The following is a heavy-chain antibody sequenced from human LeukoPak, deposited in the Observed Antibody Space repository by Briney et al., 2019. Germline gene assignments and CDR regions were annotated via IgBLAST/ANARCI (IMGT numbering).Heavy chain of an antibody. D-gene: IGHD2-2*01. Sequence: GGSLRLSCAASGFTFSDYYMSWIRQAPGKGLEWVSYISSSGDTIYYAASVKGRFTISRDNAKNSLYLQMNSLRAEDTAVYYCASSSTGYYMDVWGKGTTVTVSS. CDR2: ISSSGDTI. J-gene: IGHJ6*03. V-gene: IGHV3-11*01. CDR3: ASSSTGYYMDV. CDR1: GFTFSDYY.